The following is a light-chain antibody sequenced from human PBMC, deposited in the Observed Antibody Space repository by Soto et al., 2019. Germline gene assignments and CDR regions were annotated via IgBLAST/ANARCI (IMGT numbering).Light chain of an antibody. V-gene: IGKV3-11*01. CDR1: QSVSSY. J-gene: IGKJ3*01. CDR3: QQRSNGRFT. CDR2: DAS. Sequence: EIVLTQSPATLSLSPGERATLSCRASQSVSSYLAWYQQKPGQAPRLLIYDASNRATGIPARFSGSGSGTDFTLTISSLEPEDFAVYYCQQRSNGRFTVGPGTKVDIK.